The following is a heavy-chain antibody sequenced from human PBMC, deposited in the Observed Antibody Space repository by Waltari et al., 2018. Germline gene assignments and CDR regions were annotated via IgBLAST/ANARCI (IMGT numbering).Heavy chain of an antibody. Sequence: QVQLVQSGAEVKKPGSSVKVSCKASGGTFSSYAISWVRQAPGQGLEWMGGIIHSLVIANYAQKFQGRVTITADKSTSTAYMELSSLRSEDTAVYYCARDPSITGTSYMDVWGKGTTVTVSS. CDR2: IIHSLVIA. CDR1: GGTFSSYA. CDR3: ARDPSITGTSYMDV. V-gene: IGHV1-69*10. J-gene: IGHJ6*03. D-gene: IGHD1-7*01.